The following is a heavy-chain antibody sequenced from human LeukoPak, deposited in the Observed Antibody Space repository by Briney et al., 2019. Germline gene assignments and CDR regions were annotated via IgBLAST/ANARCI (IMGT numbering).Heavy chain of an antibody. J-gene: IGHJ4*02. D-gene: IGHD2-2*01. V-gene: IGHV4-34*01. CDR1: GGSFSGYY. CDR2: INHSGST. Sequence: SETLSLTCAVYGGSFSGYYWSWIRQPPGKGLEWIGEINHSGSTNYNPSLKSRVTISVDTSKNQFSLKLSSVTAADTAVYYCASFSMKAAALDYWGQGTLVTVSS. CDR3: ASFSMKAAALDY.